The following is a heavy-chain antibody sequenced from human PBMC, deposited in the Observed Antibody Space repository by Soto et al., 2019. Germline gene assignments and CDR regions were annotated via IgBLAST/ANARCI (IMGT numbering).Heavy chain of an antibody. CDR2: ISYDGSNK. CDR3: ARDRYSYYDFWSGSLPYYYFGMDV. CDR1: GFTFSSYC. V-gene: IGHV3-30*03. Sequence: GGSLRLSCAASGFTFSSYCMHWVRQAPGKGLEWVAVISYDGSNKYYADSVKGRFTISRDNSKNTLYLQMNSLRAEDTAVYYCARDRYSYYDFWSGSLPYYYFGMDVWGQGTTVTVSS. J-gene: IGHJ6*02. D-gene: IGHD3-3*01.